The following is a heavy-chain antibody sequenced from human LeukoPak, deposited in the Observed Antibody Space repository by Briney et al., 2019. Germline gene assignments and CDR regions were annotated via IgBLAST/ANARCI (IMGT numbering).Heavy chain of an antibody. Sequence: PGGSLILSCAASGFTFSSYAMSWVRQAPGKGLEWVSTISDSGGSTYYADSVKGRFTISRDNSKNTLYLQMNSLRAEDTAVYYCAKAYGSYYLYAFDIWGQGTVVTVSS. J-gene: IGHJ3*02. V-gene: IGHV3-23*01. CDR3: AKAYGSYYLYAFDI. CDR2: ISDSGGST. CDR1: GFTFSSYA. D-gene: IGHD1-26*01.